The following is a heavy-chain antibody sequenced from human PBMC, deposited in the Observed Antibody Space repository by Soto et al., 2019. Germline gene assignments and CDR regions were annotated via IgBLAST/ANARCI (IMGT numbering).Heavy chain of an antibody. Sequence: GASVKVSCKASGGTFSSYAISWVRQAPGQGLEWTGGIIPIFGTANYAQKFQGRVTITADESTSTAYMELSSLRSEDTAVYYCARDWGSSTGYYGMDVWGQGTTVTVSS. J-gene: IGHJ6*02. V-gene: IGHV1-69*13. D-gene: IGHD6-13*01. CDR3: ARDWGSSTGYYGMDV. CDR1: GGTFSSYA. CDR2: IIPIFGTA.